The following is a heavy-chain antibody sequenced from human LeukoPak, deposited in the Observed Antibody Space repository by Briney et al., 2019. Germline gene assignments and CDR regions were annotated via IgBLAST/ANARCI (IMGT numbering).Heavy chain of an antibody. CDR3: ARDSYYDILTGYYNRDDYYYGMDV. D-gene: IGHD3-9*01. J-gene: IGHJ6*02. CDR1: GYTFTSYG. Sequence: ASVKVSCKASGYTFTSYGISWVRQAPGQGLEWMGWISAYNGNTNYAQKLQGRVTKTTDTSTSTAYMELRSLRSDDTAVYYCARDSYYDILTGYYNRDDYYYGMDVWGQGTTVTVSS. V-gene: IGHV1-18*01. CDR2: ISAYNGNT.